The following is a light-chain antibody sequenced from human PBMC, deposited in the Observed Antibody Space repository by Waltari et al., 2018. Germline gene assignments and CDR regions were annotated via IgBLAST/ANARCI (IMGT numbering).Light chain of an antibody. J-gene: IGKJ1*01. V-gene: IGKV3-20*01. Sequence: EIVLTQSPGTLSLSPGERATLSCRASQSVSSSYLALYQQKPGQPPRPLIYGASSRDTGIPDSFMGRGSVTYFTLTISRLEPEDFAAYYCQQYGSSPKTFGQGTKVEIK. CDR1: QSVSSSY. CDR3: QQYGSSPKT. CDR2: GAS.